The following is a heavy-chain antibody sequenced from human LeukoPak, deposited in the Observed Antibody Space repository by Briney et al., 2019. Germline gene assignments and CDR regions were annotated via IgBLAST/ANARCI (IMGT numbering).Heavy chain of an antibody. Sequence: SETLSLTCTVSGGSISSYYWSWIRQPPGKGLEWIGYIYYSGSTNYNPSLKSRVTISVDTSKNQFSLKLSSVTAADTAVYYCARAYYYDSSGYYDAFDIWGQGTMVTVSS. V-gene: IGHV4-59*01. CDR1: GGSISSYY. J-gene: IGHJ3*02. D-gene: IGHD3-22*01. CDR3: ARAYYYDSSGYYDAFDI. CDR2: IYYSGST.